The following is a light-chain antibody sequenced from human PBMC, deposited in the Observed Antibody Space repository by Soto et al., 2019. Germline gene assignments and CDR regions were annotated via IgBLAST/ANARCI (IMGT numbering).Light chain of an antibody. CDR3: QQFNSYPYT. CDR2: DAS. V-gene: IGKV1-13*02. Sequence: AIQLTQSPSSLSASVGDRVTITCRASQGISSALAWYQQKPGKAPKLLIYDASSLASGLPSWFSGSGSGTDSPLTISSLHPEDFATYYCQQFNSYPYTFGQGTKLEIK. CDR1: QGISSA. J-gene: IGKJ2*01.